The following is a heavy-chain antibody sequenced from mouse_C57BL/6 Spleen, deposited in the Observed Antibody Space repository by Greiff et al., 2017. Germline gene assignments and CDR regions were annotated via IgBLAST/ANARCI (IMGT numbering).Heavy chain of an antibody. J-gene: IGHJ2*01. CDR1: GYTFTSYW. D-gene: IGHD1-1*01. Sequence: VQLQQPGAELVKPGASVKLSCKASGYTFTSYWMHWVKQRPGQGLEWIGMIHPNSGSTNYNEKFKSKATLTVAKSSSTAYMQLSSLTSEDSAVYYCARRGYGSSYDYWGQGTTLTVSS. CDR3: ARRGYGSSYDY. V-gene: IGHV1-64*01. CDR2: IHPNSGST.